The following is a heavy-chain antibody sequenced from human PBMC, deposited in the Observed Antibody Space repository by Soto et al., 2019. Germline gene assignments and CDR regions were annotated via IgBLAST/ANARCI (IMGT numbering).Heavy chain of an antibody. V-gene: IGHV4-59*01. CDR1: GGSISSYY. J-gene: IGHJ4*02. D-gene: IGHD3-22*01. CDR2: TYFRGTT. Sequence: SETLSLTCTVSGGSISSYYWSWIRQPPGKGLEWIGYTYFRGTTNYNPSLKSRVTMSADTSKNQFSLKLNSVTAADTAVYYCARMNYYDTSGYPFDYWGQGIMVTVSS. CDR3: ARMNYYDTSGYPFDY.